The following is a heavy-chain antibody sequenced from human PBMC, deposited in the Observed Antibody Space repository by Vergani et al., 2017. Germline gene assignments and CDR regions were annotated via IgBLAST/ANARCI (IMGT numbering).Heavy chain of an antibody. V-gene: IGHV3-30*07. J-gene: IGHJ6*02. D-gene: IGHD6-19*01. CDR1: GFTFSSYA. CDR3: ARDRGGWLYEDRTNYYYYGMDV. Sequence: QVQLVESGGGVVQPGRSLRLSCAASGFTFSSYAMHWVRQAPGKGLEWVAVISYDGSNKYYADSVKGRFTISRDNSKNSLYLQMNSLRAEDTAVYYCARDRGGWLYEDRTNYYYYGMDVWGQGTTVTVSS. CDR2: ISYDGSNK.